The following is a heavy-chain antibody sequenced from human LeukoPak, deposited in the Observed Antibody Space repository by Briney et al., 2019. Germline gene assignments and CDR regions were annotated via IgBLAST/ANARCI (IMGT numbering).Heavy chain of an antibody. D-gene: IGHD6-19*01. V-gene: IGHV3-23*01. CDR3: AKVYSSGWYQVNNWFDP. Sequence: GGSLRLSCAASGFTFSSYAMSWVRQAPGKGLEWVSAISGSGGSTYYADSVKGRFTISRDNSKNKLYLQMNSLRAEDTAVYYCAKVYSSGWYQVNNWFDPWGQGTLVTVSS. CDR2: ISGSGGST. CDR1: GFTFSSYA. J-gene: IGHJ5*02.